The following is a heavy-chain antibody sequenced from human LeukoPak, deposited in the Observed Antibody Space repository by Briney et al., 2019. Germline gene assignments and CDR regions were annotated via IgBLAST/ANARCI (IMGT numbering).Heavy chain of an antibody. CDR1: GCSISSGDYF. Sequence: SQTLSLTCTVSGCSISSGDYFWICIRQPPGQGLEWIVYIYYRGSTYYNPSLKSRVTISLDTSKNQFSLKLSSVTAADTAVYYCARDPLDSSGSHFDYWGQGTLVTVSS. D-gene: IGHD3-22*01. CDR2: IYYRGST. V-gene: IGHV4-30-4*01. CDR3: ARDPLDSSGSHFDY. J-gene: IGHJ4*02.